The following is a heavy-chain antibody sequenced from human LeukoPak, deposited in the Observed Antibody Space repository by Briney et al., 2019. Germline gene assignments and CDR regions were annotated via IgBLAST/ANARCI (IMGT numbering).Heavy chain of an antibody. D-gene: IGHD3-10*01. J-gene: IGHJ3*02. V-gene: IGHV3-9*01. CDR3: ARLPKNYYGSGSYFDI. CDR1: GFTFDDYA. Sequence: GGSLRLSCAASGFTFDDYAMHWVRQAPGKGLEWVSGISWNSGSIGYADSVKGRFTISRDNARNSLYLQMNILRSEDTAVYYCARLPKNYYGSGSYFDIWGQGTMVTVSS. CDR2: ISWNSGSI.